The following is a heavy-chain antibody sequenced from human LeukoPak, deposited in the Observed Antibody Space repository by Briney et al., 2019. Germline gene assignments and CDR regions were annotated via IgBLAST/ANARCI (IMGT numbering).Heavy chain of an antibody. Sequence: SETLSLTCTVSGGSVSSSSYYWGWIRQPPGKGLEWIGSIYYSGSTYYNPSLKSRVTISVDGSKNQFSLKLSSVTAADTAVYYCARTTSKWELRRVDYWGQGTLVTVSS. CDR3: ARTTSKWELRRVDY. CDR2: IYYSGST. D-gene: IGHD1-26*01. CDR1: GGSVSSSSYY. J-gene: IGHJ4*02. V-gene: IGHV4-39*07.